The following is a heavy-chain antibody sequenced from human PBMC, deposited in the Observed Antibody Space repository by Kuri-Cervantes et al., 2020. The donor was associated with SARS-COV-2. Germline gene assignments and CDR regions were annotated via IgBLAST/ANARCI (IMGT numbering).Heavy chain of an antibody. CDR3: ARHSEYGDYVPPGGAFDI. Sequence: SHSLTCAFYGEFFSGYYWNWIRQSPGKGLQWIGEVNHRGSTYYNTSLKSRVTISVDTSKNQCPLKLSSVTAADTAVYYCARHSEYGDYVPPGGAFDIWGQGTMVTVSS. V-gene: IGHV4-34*01. CDR1: GEFFSGYY. CDR2: VNHRGST. D-gene: IGHD4-17*01. J-gene: IGHJ3*02.